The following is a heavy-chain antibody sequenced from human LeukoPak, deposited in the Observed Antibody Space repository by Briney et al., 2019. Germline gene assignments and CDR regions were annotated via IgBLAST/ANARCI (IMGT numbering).Heavy chain of an antibody. D-gene: IGHD2-8*01. CDR1: GGSISSYY. V-gene: IGHV4-34*01. J-gene: IGHJ4*02. CDR2: TNHSGST. CDR3: ARGLYYGSPSPGY. Sequence: SETLSLTCTVSGGSISSYYWSWIRQPPGKGLEWIGETNHSGSTNYNPSLKSRVTISVDTSKNQFSLKLSPVTAADTAVYYCARGLYYGSPSPGYWGQGTLVTVSS.